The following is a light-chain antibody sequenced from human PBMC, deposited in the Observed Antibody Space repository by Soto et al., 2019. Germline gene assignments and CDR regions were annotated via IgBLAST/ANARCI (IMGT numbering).Light chain of an antibody. J-gene: IGKJ2*01. V-gene: IGKV3-15*01. Sequence: EIVMTQSPATLSLSPGERATLSCRASQSVSGNLAWYQQKPGQAPRLLIYGASTRATGIPARFSGSGSGTEFTLTISRLQSEDFAVYYCQQYDNWPYTFGQGTKLEIK. CDR3: QQYDNWPYT. CDR1: QSVSGN. CDR2: GAS.